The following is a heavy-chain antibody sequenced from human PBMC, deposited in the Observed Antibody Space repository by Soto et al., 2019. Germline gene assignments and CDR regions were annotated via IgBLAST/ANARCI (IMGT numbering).Heavy chain of an antibody. V-gene: IGHV4-31*03. J-gene: IGHJ4*02. CDR2: ISYSGST. Sequence: SETLSLTCTVSGGSISSGTYWWSWIRQHPGKGLEWIGYISYSGSTYYNPSLKSRVTISLDTSENQFSLKLSSVTAADTAVYYCARTYYGSGSQFDYWGQGTPVTVS. D-gene: IGHD3-10*01. CDR1: GGSISSGTYW. CDR3: ARTYYGSGSQFDY.